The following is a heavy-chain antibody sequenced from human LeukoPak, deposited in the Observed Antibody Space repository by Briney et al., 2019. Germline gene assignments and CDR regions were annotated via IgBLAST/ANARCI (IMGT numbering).Heavy chain of an antibody. Sequence: SSETLSLTCTVSGGSISSSSYYWGWIRQPPGKGLEWIGEIYHSGSTNYNPSLKSRVTISVDKSKNQFSLKLSSVTAADTAVYYCARDHDVDENWFDPWGQGTLVTVSS. CDR3: ARDHDVDENWFDP. J-gene: IGHJ5*02. CDR2: IYHSGST. D-gene: IGHD3/OR15-3a*01. CDR1: GGSISSSSYY. V-gene: IGHV4-39*07.